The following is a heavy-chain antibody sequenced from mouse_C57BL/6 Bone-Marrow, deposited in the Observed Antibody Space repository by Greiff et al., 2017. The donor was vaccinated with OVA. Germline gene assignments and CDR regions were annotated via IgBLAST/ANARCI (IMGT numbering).Heavy chain of an antibody. CDR2: IDPENGDT. J-gene: IGHJ2*01. D-gene: IGHD1-1*02. Sequence: EVQLKESGAELVRPGASVKLSCTASGFNIKDDYMHWVKQRPEQGLEWIGWIDPENGDTEYASKFQGKATITADTSSNTAYLQLSSLTSEDTAVYYCTPITMVGFDYWGQGTTLTVSS. CDR3: TPITMVGFDY. CDR1: GFNIKDDY. V-gene: IGHV14-4*01.